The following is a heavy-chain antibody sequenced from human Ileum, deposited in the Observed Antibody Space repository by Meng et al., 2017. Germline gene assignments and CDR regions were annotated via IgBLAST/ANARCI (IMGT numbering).Heavy chain of an antibody. D-gene: IGHD7-27*01. CDR3: ARDHWGSLDY. Sequence: VELRGWAPGLLRPCEPTSLICSVFGGSVSTRDYPWGWIRQPPGKGLAWIGYAGTNYNPSLKSRVTISVDTSKRQFSLKLTSVTAADTAVYYCARDHWGSLDYWGQGILVTVSS. CDR2: AGT. V-gene: IGHV4-61*08. CDR1: GGSVSTRDYP. J-gene: IGHJ4*02.